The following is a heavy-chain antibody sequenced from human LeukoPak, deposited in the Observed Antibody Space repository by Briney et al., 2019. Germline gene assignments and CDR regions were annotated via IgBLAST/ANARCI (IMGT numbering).Heavy chain of an antibody. CDR1: GGSISSYY. D-gene: IGHD6-13*01. J-gene: IGHJ4*02. CDR3: ARHGFTTLGKGIAAADWLDY. Sequence: PSETLSLTCTVSGGSISSYYWSWIRQPPGKGLEWIGYIYYSGSTNYNPSLKSRVTISVDTSKNQFSLKLSSVTAADTAVYYCARHGFTTLGKGIAAADWLDYWGQGTLVTVSS. V-gene: IGHV4-59*08. CDR2: IYYSGST.